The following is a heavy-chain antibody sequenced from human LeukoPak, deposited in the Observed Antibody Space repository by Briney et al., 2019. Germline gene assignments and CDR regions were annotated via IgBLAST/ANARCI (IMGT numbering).Heavy chain of an antibody. Sequence: SVKVSCKASGGTFSSYAISWVRQAPGQGLEWMGGIIPIFGTANYAQKFQGRVTITADESTSTAYTELSSLRSEDTAVYYCARGGVVIINDAFDIWGQGTMVTVSS. J-gene: IGHJ3*02. CDR3: ARGGVVIINDAFDI. V-gene: IGHV1-69*13. CDR2: IIPIFGTA. D-gene: IGHD3-3*01. CDR1: GGTFSSYA.